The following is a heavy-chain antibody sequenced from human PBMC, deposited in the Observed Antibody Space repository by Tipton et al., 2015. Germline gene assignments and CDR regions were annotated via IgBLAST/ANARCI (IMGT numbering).Heavy chain of an antibody. CDR2: MYYSGRT. Sequence: TLSLTCTVSGGSISSYFWSWIRQPPGKGLEWIGYMYYSGRTNYSPSLKGRVTISLDTSQNQFSLKLSSVTAADTAVYYCASDTGEYFDHWGQGALVTVSS. D-gene: IGHD3-16*01. J-gene: IGHJ4*02. V-gene: IGHV4-59*01. CDR1: GGSISSYF. CDR3: ASDTGEYFDH.